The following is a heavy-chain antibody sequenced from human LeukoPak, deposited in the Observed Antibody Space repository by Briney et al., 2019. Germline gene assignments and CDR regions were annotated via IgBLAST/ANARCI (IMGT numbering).Heavy chain of an antibody. D-gene: IGHD4-23*01. CDR2: INSISGYT. CDR3: ARDYGGTYYFDY. Sequence: GGSLKLSCKASGFTFTNHNMNWVRQAPGQGLEWFCSINSISGYTYYAHTVKGRFTIARDNSKNSLYLQMISLRAEDTAVYYCARDYGGTYYFDYWGQGTLVTVSS. CDR1: GFTFTNHN. V-gene: IGHV3-21*01. J-gene: IGHJ4*02.